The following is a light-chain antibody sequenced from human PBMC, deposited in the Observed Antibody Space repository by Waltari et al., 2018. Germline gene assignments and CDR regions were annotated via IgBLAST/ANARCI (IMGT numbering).Light chain of an antibody. CDR1: YSNIGSNT. Sequence: QSVVTQPPSMSGTPGQRVTISCSGSYSNIGSNTVNWYQQLPETAPKLLIYSSDLLPSGVPDRFSGSKSGTSASLGISGLQSEDEADYYCATWDDSLNGHMVFGGGTKVTVL. V-gene: IGLV1-44*01. CDR2: SSD. CDR3: ATWDDSLNGHMV. J-gene: IGLJ2*01.